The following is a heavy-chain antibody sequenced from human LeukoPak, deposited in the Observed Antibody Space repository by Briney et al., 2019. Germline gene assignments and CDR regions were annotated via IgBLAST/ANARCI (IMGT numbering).Heavy chain of an antibody. CDR2: ISYDGSNK. CDR1: GFTFSTYG. CDR3: ARWGNDYSQFDS. Sequence: GRSLRLSCAASGFTFSTYGMHWVRQAPGKGLEWVAVISYDGSNKYYADSVKGRFTISRDNSKNTLFLQMNSLRTEDTAVYFCARWGNDYSQFDSWGQGTLVTVS. D-gene: IGHD4-11*01. V-gene: IGHV3-30*03. J-gene: IGHJ4*02.